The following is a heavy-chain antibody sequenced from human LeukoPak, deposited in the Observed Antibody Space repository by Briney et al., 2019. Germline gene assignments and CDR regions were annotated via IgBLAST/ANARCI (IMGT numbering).Heavy chain of an antibody. V-gene: IGHV3-15*01. J-gene: IGHJ4*02. CDR3: ATASSGLFY. CDR2: IKRKTDGETT. Sequence: PGGSLRLSCAGSGLTFSNAWMSWVRQAPGEGLEWVGRIKRKTDGETTEYVAPVKGRFTISRDDSKNTLYLQMNSLKTEDTGVYYGATASSGLFYWGQGTLVTVSS. D-gene: IGHD3-16*01. CDR1: GLTFSNAW.